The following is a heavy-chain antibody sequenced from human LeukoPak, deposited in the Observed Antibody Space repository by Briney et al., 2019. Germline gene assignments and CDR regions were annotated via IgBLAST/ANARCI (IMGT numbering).Heavy chain of an antibody. V-gene: IGHV5-51*01. CDR2: IYPGDSDT. Sequence: GESLKISCQGSGYSFSNYWIGWVRQMPGKGLEWVGIIYPGDSDTRYSPSFQGHVTISADKSISTAYLQWSSLEASDTAMYYCARLPGAKTRGGHYYYYMDVWGKGTTVTVSS. CDR3: ARLPGAKTRGGHYYYYMDV. D-gene: IGHD1-26*01. J-gene: IGHJ6*03. CDR1: GYSFSNYW.